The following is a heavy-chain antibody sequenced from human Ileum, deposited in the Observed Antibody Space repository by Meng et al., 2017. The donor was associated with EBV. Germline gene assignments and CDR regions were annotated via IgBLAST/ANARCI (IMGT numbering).Heavy chain of an antibody. J-gene: IGHJ4*02. CDR1: GDSISNEHW. CDR2: IHHTRGP. Sequence: QVQLQESGPGLVGPSGTLSLTVSVSGDSISNEHWWSWVRQSPGKGLEWIGEIHHTRGPNYNPSLKSRVIISVDKSNNHFSLRLSAVTAADTAVYYCASNGAFSLDHWGQGTLVTVSS. CDR3: ASNGAFSLDH. V-gene: IGHV4-4*02. D-gene: IGHD2-8*01.